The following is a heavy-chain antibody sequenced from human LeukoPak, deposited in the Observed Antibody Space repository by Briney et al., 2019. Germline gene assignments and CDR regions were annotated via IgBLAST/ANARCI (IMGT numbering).Heavy chain of an antibody. D-gene: IGHD5-18*01. CDR1: GFTFSGYA. J-gene: IGHJ4*02. CDR2: ISGSGGST. V-gene: IGHV3-23*01. CDR3: ANGRYSYGFLSY. Sequence: PGGSLRLSCAASGFTFSGYAMSWVRQAPGKGLEWVSAISGSGGSTYYADSVKGRFTISRDNSKNTLYLQMNSLRAEDTAVYYCANGRYSYGFLSYWGQGTLVTVSS.